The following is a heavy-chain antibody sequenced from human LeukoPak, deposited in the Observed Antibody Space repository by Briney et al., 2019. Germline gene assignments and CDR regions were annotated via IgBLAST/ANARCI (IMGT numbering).Heavy chain of an antibody. CDR3: ASPTIYGAKGAFDI. V-gene: IGHV4-34*01. CDR1: GGSFSGYY. CDR2: INHSGST. Sequence: SETLSLTCAVHGGSFSGYYWSWIRQPPGKGLEWIGEINHSGSTNYNPSLKSRVTISVDTSKNQFSLKLSSVTAADTAVYYCASPTIYGAKGAFDIWGQGTMVTVSS. J-gene: IGHJ3*02. D-gene: IGHD4-23*01.